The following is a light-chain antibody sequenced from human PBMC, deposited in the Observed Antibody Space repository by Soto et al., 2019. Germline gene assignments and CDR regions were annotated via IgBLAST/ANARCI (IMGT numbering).Light chain of an antibody. CDR1: QIVSSNY. V-gene: IGKV3-20*01. Sequence: EIVLTQSPGTLSLSPGERATFSCRASQIVSSNYLAWYQQKPGQAPRLLIYGAFKRATGIPDRFSGSGSGTDFTLTSRIMEPEDFAVYCCPQYGRSPRTFGKGTKVEIK. CDR2: GAF. J-gene: IGKJ1*01. CDR3: PQYGRSPRT.